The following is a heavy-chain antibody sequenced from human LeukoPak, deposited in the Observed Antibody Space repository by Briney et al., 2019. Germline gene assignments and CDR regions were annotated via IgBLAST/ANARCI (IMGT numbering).Heavy chain of an antibody. Sequence: GGSLRLSCAASGFTFSSFGMHWVRQAPGKGLEWVAVISYDGSHEYYADSVKGRFTISRDNSKNTLYLQMNSLRAEDPAVYYCAREDYDRQYFDYWGQGALVTVSS. CDR1: GFTFSSFG. CDR2: ISYDGSHE. J-gene: IGHJ4*02. D-gene: IGHD4-17*01. V-gene: IGHV3-30*05. CDR3: AREDYDRQYFDY.